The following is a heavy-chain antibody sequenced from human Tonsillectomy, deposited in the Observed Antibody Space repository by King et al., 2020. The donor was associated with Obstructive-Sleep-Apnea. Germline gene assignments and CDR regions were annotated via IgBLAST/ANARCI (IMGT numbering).Heavy chain of an antibody. J-gene: IGHJ5*02. Sequence: VQLPQWGAGLLKPSETLSLTCAVYGGSFSGYYWSWIRQPPGKGLEWIGEINHSGSTNYNPSLKSRVTISVDTSKNQFSLKLSSVTAADTAVYYCARLYSSSWSGDWFDPWGQGTLVTVSS. CDR3: ARLYSSSWSGDWFDP. CDR1: GGSFSGYY. CDR2: INHSGST. D-gene: IGHD6-13*01. V-gene: IGHV4-34*01.